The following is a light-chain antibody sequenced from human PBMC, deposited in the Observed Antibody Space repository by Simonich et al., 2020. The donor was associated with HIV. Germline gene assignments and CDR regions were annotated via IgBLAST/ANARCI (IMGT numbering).Light chain of an antibody. Sequence: DIVMTQSPDSLAVSLGERATINCKSSPSVLYSSNNKNYLAWYQQKPGKPPKLLIYWASTRESGVPDRFSGSGSGTDFTLTISSLQAEDVAVYYCQQYYSTPPTFGQGTKVEIK. J-gene: IGKJ1*01. CDR1: PSVLYSSNNKNY. CDR2: WAS. CDR3: QQYYSTPPT. V-gene: IGKV4-1*01.